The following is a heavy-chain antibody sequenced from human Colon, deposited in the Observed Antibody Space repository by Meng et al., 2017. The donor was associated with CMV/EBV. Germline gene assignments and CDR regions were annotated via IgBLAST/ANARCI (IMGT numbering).Heavy chain of an antibody. CDR3: ATGSGDFDH. D-gene: IGHD1-26*01. CDR2: IQSDGNT. V-gene: IGHV4-4*07. CDR1: GAPISNFF. J-gene: IGHJ4*02. Sequence: QLQVQGSGPGLVRPSETLSLTCSVSGAPISNFFWSWIRQSAGMRLEWIGRIQSDGNTYYNPSLKSRVTVSQDTSKNQISLRLRSVTAADTAVYYCATGSGDFDHWGQGTLVTVSS.